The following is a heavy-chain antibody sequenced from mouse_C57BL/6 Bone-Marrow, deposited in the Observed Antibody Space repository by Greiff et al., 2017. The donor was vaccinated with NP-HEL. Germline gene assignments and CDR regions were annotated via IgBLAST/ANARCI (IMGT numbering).Heavy chain of an antibody. CDR1: GYTFTSYW. V-gene: IGHV1-64*01. CDR2: IHPNSGST. J-gene: IGHJ4*01. Sequence: QVQLQQPGAELVKPGASVKLSCKASGYTFTSYWMHWVKQRPGQGLEWIGMIHPNSGSTNYNEKFKSKATLTVDKSSSTAYMQLSSLTSEDSAVSYCAREGDDYDYDGTEGWYAMDYWGQGTSVTVSS. CDR3: AREGDDYDYDGTEGWYAMDY. D-gene: IGHD2-4*01.